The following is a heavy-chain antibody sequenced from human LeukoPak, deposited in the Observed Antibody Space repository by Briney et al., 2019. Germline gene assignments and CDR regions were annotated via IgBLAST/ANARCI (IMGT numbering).Heavy chain of an antibody. J-gene: IGHJ4*02. V-gene: IGHV1-2*02. CDR2: INPHSGGT. Sequence: GASVKVSCKASGYTFTGYYMHWVRQAPRQGLEWMGWINPHSGGTNYAQKFQGRVTMTRDTSITTAYVELSRLRSDDTAVYYCARGWLLDIAGPFDYWGQGTLVTVSS. CDR3: ARGWLLDIAGPFDY. CDR1: GYTFTGYY. D-gene: IGHD2-15*01.